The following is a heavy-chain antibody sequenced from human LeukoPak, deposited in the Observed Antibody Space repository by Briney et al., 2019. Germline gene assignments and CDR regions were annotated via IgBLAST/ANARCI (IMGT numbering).Heavy chain of an antibody. CDR1: GFTFSNYG. CDR3: AKQRVRGDHYFDY. Sequence: PGGSLRLSCAASGFTFSNYGMHWVRQAPGKGLEWVAVVSYDGGITYYADSVEGRFIISRDNSKNTLYLQLNSLRAEDTAVYYCAKQRVRGDHYFDYWGQGTLVTVSS. V-gene: IGHV3-30*18. J-gene: IGHJ4*02. D-gene: IGHD3-10*01. CDR2: VSYDGGIT.